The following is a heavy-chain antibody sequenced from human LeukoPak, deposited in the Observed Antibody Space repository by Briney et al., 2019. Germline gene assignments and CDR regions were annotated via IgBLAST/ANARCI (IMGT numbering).Heavy chain of an antibody. CDR2: INAGNGNT. V-gene: IGHV1-3*01. D-gene: IGHD1-26*01. J-gene: IGHJ4*02. Sequence: ASVKVSCKASGYTFTSYAMHWVRQAPGQRLEWMGWINAGNGNTKYSQKFQGRVTITRDTSASTAYMELSSLRSEDTAVYYCAREWVGPYYFDYWGQGTLVTVSS. CDR3: AREWVGPYYFDY. CDR1: GYTFTSYA.